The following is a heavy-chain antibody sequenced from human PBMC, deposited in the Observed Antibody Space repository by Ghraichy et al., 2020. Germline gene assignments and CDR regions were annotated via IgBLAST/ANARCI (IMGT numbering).Heavy chain of an antibody. CDR3: ARGNYGSGRYDKGCGVPSY. V-gene: IGHV4-34*01. CDR1: GGSFSGYY. Sequence: SETLSLTCAVYGGSFSGYYWSWIRQPPGKGLEWIGEINHSGSTNYNPSLKSRVTISVDTSKNQFSLKLSSVTAADTAVYYCARGNYGSGRYDKGCGVPSYRGQGTLVTVSS. D-gene: IGHD3-10*01. J-gene: IGHJ4*02. CDR2: INHSGST.